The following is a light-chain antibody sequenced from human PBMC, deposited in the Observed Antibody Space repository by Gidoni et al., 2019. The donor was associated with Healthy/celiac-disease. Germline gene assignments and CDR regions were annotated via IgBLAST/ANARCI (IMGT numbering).Light chain of an antibody. CDR3: QSYDSSLSGYV. V-gene: IGLV1-40*01. CDR1: SSNIGAGYY. CDR2: GNS. J-gene: IGLJ1*01. Sequence: QSVLTQPPSVSGAPGHRVTISCAGSSSNIGAGYYVHWYQQLPGTAPKLLIYGNSNRPSGVPDRFSGSKSGTSASLAITGLQAEDEADYYCQSYDSSLSGYVFGTGTKVTVL.